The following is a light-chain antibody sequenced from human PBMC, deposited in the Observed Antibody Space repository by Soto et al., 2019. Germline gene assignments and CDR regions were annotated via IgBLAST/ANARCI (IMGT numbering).Light chain of an antibody. Sequence: EIVMTQSPATLSVSPGERATLSCRASQSIRNNLIWYQQKSGQAPRLLIYGASTRATGIPARFSGSGSGTEFTLTIGSLQSEDFAVYYCQQYDNWPPYTFGQGTKVDIK. CDR2: GAS. J-gene: IGKJ2*01. CDR1: QSIRNN. CDR3: QQYDNWPPYT. V-gene: IGKV3-15*01.